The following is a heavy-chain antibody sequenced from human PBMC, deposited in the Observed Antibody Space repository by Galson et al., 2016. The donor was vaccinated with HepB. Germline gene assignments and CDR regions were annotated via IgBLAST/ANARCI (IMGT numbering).Heavy chain of an antibody. CDR3: ATLRETAMSKCPEH. D-gene: IGHD5-18*01. V-gene: IGHV1-24*01. CDR2: FDPQEGET. CDR1: GYRFTELS. Sequence: SVKVSCKVSGYRFTELSMHWVRQAPGKGLEWMGGFDPQEGETLYTQKFQGRVSMTEDTSTDTAYMELTRLRSEDTAFYYCATLRETAMSKCPEHWGQGTLVIVSS. J-gene: IGHJ1*01.